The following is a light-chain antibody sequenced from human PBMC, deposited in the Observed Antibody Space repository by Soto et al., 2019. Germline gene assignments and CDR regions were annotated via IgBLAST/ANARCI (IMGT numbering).Light chain of an antibody. CDR1: QSVSSN. J-gene: IGKJ2*01. CDR2: GAS. Sequence: EIVMTQSPATLSVSPGERATLSCRASQSVSSNLAWYQQKPGQAPRLLIYGASTRATAIPARFSGSGSGTEFTLTISSLQPEDFAVYYCQQYNDWPPKYTFGQGTKVEIK. V-gene: IGKV3-15*01. CDR3: QQYNDWPPKYT.